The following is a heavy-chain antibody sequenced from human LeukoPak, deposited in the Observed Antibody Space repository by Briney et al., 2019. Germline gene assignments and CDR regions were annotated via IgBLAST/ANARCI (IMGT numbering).Heavy chain of an antibody. V-gene: IGHV3-30-3*01. J-gene: IGHJ4*02. D-gene: IGHD3-10*01. Sequence: GRSLRLSCAASGFTFSSYAMHWVRQAPGKGLEWVAVISYDGSNKYYADSVKGRFTISRDNSKNTLYLQMNSLRAEDTAVFYCARVGYYASGPFSYFDYWGQGTLVTVSS. CDR1: GFTFSSYA. CDR2: ISYDGSNK. CDR3: ARVGYYASGPFSYFDY.